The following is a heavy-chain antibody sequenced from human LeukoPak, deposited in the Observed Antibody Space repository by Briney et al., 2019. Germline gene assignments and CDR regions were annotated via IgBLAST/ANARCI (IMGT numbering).Heavy chain of an antibody. CDR1: GYTFTSYG. D-gene: IGHD5-12*01. CDR2: ISAYNGNT. V-gene: IGHV1-18*01. J-gene: IGHJ4*02. CDR3: AREALSEYYSGYLDFDY. Sequence: ASVNVSCKASGYTFTSYGISWVRQAAGQGVEGMGWISAYNGNTNYAQKLQGRVTMTTDTSTSTAYMELRSLRSDDTAVYYCAREALSEYYSGYLDFDYWGQGTLVTVSS.